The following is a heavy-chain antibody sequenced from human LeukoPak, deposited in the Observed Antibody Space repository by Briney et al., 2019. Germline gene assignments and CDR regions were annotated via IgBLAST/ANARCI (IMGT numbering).Heavy chain of an antibody. CDR2: IKSKTDGGTT. V-gene: IGHV3-15*01. D-gene: IGHD2-15*01. Sequence: PGGSLRLSCAASGFTFSNAWMSWVRQAPGKRLEWVGRIKSKTDGGTTDYAAPVKGRFTISRDDSKNTLYLQMNSLKTEDTAVYYCTTRSYCSGGSCRMDFDYWGQGTLVTVSS. CDR1: GFTFSNAW. J-gene: IGHJ4*02. CDR3: TTRSYCSGGSCRMDFDY.